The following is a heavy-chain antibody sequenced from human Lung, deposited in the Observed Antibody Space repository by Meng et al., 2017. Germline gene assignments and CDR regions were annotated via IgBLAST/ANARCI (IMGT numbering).Heavy chain of an antibody. CDR2: INHSGST. V-gene: IGHV4-34*01. D-gene: IGHD4-11*01. Sequence: QVPLQQWGAGLLKPAETLSLTCVVSCGSFSDYYWSWIRQPPGKGLEWIGEINHSGSTNYNPSLESRATISVDTSQNNLSLKLSSVTAADSAVYYCARGPTTMAHDFDYWGQGTLVTVSS. CDR3: ARGPTTMAHDFDY. J-gene: IGHJ4*02. CDR1: CGSFSDYY.